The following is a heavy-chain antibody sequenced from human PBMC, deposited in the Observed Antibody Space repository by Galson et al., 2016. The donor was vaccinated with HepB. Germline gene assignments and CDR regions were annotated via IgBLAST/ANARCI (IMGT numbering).Heavy chain of an antibody. J-gene: IGHJ4*02. Sequence: QSGAEVKKPGESLKISCQGSGYSFAKYWIVWVRQMPGKGLAWMGIIYPGYSDTTSSPSFQGQVTIPADKSNSTAYLQWSSLKASDTAMYYCARQVGATHDHWGQGTLVTVSS. CDR1: GYSFAKYW. D-gene: IGHD1-26*01. CDR3: ARQVGATHDH. CDR2: IYPGYSDT. V-gene: IGHV5-51*01.